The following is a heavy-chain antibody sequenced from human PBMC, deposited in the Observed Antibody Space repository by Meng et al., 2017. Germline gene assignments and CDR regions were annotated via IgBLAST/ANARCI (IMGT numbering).Heavy chain of an antibody. CDR1: RYTFTNFS. CDR2: INPSGGGT. D-gene: IGHD3-16*01. CDR3: ASPKIGRRGSLDY. J-gene: IGHJ4*02. V-gene: IGHV1-2*02. Sequence: QGQPVQSVAEVKKPGASVKVYSKASRYTFTNFSIHWLRQAPGQGLEWMGWINPSGGGTKYAQKFQDKITMTRDTSISAVYLELSGLRSDDTAVYYCASPKIGRRGSLDYWGQGTLVTVSS.